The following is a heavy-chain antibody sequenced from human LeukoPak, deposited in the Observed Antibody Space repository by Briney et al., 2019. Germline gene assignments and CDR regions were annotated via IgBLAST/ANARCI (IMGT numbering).Heavy chain of an antibody. J-gene: IGHJ4*02. Sequence: GGSLRLSCAASGFTFSSYSMNWVRQAPGKGLEWVSSISSSSSYIYYADSVKGRFTISRDNAKNSLYLQMNRLRAEDTAVYYCARSIAVAGTLTGGYWGQGTLVTVSS. CDR1: GFTFSSYS. CDR2: ISSSSSYI. V-gene: IGHV3-21*01. CDR3: ARSIAVAGTLTGGY. D-gene: IGHD6-19*01.